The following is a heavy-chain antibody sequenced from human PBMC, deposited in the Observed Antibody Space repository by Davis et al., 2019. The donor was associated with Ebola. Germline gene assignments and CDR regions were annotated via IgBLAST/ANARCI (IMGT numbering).Heavy chain of an antibody. V-gene: IGHV1-18*04. Sequence: AASVKVSCKASGSSYGISWVRQAPGQGLEWMGWIRTYNGDTRYAQKLQGRVTMTTETSTSTAYMELRSLRSDDTAVYYCARDSGLRFLEWSDAFDIWGQGTMVTVSS. J-gene: IGHJ3*02. CDR1: GSSYG. CDR3: ARDSGLRFLEWSDAFDI. D-gene: IGHD3-3*01. CDR2: IRTYNGDT.